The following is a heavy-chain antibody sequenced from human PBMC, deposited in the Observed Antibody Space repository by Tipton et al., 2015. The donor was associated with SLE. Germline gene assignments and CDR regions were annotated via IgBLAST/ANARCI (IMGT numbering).Heavy chain of an antibody. CDR3: ARGRIAARRAFDY. CDR2: ISSSSSYI. D-gene: IGHD6-6*01. J-gene: IGHJ4*02. V-gene: IGHV3-21*01. Sequence: SLRLSCAASGFTFSSYSMNWVRQAPGKGLEWVSSISSSSSYIYYADSVKGRFSISRDNAKNSLYLQMNSLRAEDTAVYYCARGRIAARRAFDYWGQGTLVTVSS. CDR1: GFTFSSYS.